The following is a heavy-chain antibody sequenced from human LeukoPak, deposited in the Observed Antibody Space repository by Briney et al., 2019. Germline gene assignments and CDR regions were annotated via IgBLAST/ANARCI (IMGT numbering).Heavy chain of an antibody. CDR2: ISSTSITM. Sequence: PGGSLRLSCEASGFTFNRNKMNWVRQAPGKGLEWVSYISSTSITMYYADSVKGRFTISRDNAKNSLYLQMNSLRADDTAVYYCARETILGLAGDFWGQGTLVAVSS. CDR3: ARETILGLAGDF. V-gene: IGHV3-48*01. CDR1: GFTFNRNK. D-gene: IGHD6-19*01. J-gene: IGHJ4*02.